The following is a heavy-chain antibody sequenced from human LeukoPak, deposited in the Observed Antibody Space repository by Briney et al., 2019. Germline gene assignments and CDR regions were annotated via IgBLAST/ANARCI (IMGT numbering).Heavy chain of an antibody. CDR3: APEGGYSYDY. CDR2: ISSDGSTT. J-gene: IGHJ4*02. D-gene: IGHD5-18*01. Sequence: GGSLRLSCVASGFTFSSYWMHWVRQAPGKGPVWLSRISSDGSTTRYADFVKGRFAISRDNAKNTVYLQMNSLRAEDTAVYYCAPEGGYSYDYWGQGTLVTVSS. CDR1: GFTFSSYW. V-gene: IGHV3-74*01.